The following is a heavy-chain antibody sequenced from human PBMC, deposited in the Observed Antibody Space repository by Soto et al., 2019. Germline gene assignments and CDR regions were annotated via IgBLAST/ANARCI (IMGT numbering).Heavy chain of an antibody. Sequence: SETLSLTCTVSGGSISSYYWSWIRQPPGKGLEWIGYIYYSGSTNYNPSLKSRVTISVDTSKNQFSLKLSSVTAADTAVYYCAREIDYDFRPTTRRFDPWGQGTLVTVSS. CDR1: GGSISSYY. V-gene: IGHV4-59*01. J-gene: IGHJ5*02. D-gene: IGHD3-3*01. CDR2: IYYSGST. CDR3: AREIDYDFRPTTRRFDP.